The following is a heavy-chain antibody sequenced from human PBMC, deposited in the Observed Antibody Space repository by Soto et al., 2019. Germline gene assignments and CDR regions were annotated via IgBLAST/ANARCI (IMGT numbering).Heavy chain of an antibody. Sequence: GGSLRLSCAASGFTFSSYAMSWVRQAPGKGLEWVSAISGSGGSTYYADSVKGRFTISSDNSKNTLYLQMNSLRAEDTAVYYCAKGSPKIFGVVLPYYFDYWGQGTLVTVSS. CDR1: GFTFSSYA. CDR2: ISGSGGST. V-gene: IGHV3-23*01. D-gene: IGHD3-3*01. CDR3: AKGSPKIFGVVLPYYFDY. J-gene: IGHJ4*02.